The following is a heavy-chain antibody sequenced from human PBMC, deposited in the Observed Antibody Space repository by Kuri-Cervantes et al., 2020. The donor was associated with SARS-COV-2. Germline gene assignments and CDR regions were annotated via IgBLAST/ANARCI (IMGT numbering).Heavy chain of an antibody. CDR3: ARTIRLSDWSYYCFDY. CDR2: IGTAGDT. Sequence: GGSLRLSCAASGFTFSSYDMHWVRQATGKGLEWVSAIGTAGDTYYPGSVKSRFTISRDNAKNSLYLQMNSLRAEDTAVYYCARTIRLSDWSYYCFDYWGQGTLVTVSS. V-gene: IGHV3-13*01. D-gene: IGHD3-10*01. CDR1: GFTFSSYD. J-gene: IGHJ4*02.